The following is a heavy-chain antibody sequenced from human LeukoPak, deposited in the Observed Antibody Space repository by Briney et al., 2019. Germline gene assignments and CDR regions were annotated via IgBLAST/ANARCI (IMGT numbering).Heavy chain of an antibody. CDR3: ASLSIVGATTVDY. J-gene: IGHJ4*02. Sequence: PSETLSLTCTVSGGSISSYYWSWIRQPPGKGLEWIGYIYYSGSTNYNPSLKSRVTISVDTSKNQFSLKLSSATAADTAVYYCASLSIVGATTVDYWGQGTLVTVSS. D-gene: IGHD1-26*01. CDR1: GGSISSYY. V-gene: IGHV4-59*01. CDR2: IYYSGST.